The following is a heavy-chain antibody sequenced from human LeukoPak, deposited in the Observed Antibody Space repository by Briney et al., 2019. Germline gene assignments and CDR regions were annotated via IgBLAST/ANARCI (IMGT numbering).Heavy chain of an antibody. CDR2: ISGSSGGT. CDR3: AKIAASGTNY. V-gene: IGHV3-23*01. J-gene: IGHJ4*02. CDR1: GFTFNIYD. Sequence: PGGSLRLSCAASGFTFNIYDMSWVRQAPGKGLEWVSAISGSSGGTYYADSVKGRFTIPRDNSKNTLYLQMNSLRADDTAVYYCAKIAASGTNYWGQGTLVTVSS. D-gene: IGHD6-13*01.